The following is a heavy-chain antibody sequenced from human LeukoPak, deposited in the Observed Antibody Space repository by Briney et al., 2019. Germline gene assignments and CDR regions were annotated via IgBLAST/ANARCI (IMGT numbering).Heavy chain of an antibody. D-gene: IGHD6-13*01. CDR1: GSPFTSYW. J-gene: IGHJ6*04. Sequence: GGSLQIPGQGPGSPFTSYWISWAGPVPGKSLEWRGWIDPSDSYTTYSTPFQGHVTLSPDKSTSTAYLQGSSLKASDTAMYYCAVIPDPPRSGYSSSWYYYGMDVWGKGTLVTVSS. CDR2: IDPSDSYT. V-gene: IGHV5-10-1*01. CDR3: AVIPDPPRSGYSSSWYYYGMDV.